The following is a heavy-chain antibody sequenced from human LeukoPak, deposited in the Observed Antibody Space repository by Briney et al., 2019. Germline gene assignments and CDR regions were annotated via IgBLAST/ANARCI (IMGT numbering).Heavy chain of an antibody. D-gene: IGHD2-2*01. J-gene: IGHJ6*02. CDR3: ARRQYQLPQLFPVPEFGYYYYGMDV. V-gene: IGHV4-34*01. CDR1: GGSLSGYY. CDR2: INQSGNT. Sequence: PSETLSLTCVVYGGSLSGYYWNWIRQPPGRGLEWIGEINQSGNTYYNPSLKSRVTISVDTSKNQFSLKLSSVTAADTAVYYCARRQYQLPQLFPVPEFGYYYYGMDVWGQGTTVTVSS.